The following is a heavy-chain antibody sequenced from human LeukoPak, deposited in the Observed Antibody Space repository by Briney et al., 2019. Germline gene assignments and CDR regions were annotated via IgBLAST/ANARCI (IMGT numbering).Heavy chain of an antibody. D-gene: IGHD4-17*01. Sequence: GGSLRLSCAASGFTFSSYEMNWVRQASGKGLEWASYISSGGGGIFYADSVKGRFTISRDNAKNSLHLQMNSLRAEDTAVYYCARDGASHPSIYYFDYWGQGTLVTVSS. CDR1: GFTFSSYE. J-gene: IGHJ4*02. CDR2: ISSGGGGI. V-gene: IGHV3-48*03. CDR3: ARDGASHPSIYYFDY.